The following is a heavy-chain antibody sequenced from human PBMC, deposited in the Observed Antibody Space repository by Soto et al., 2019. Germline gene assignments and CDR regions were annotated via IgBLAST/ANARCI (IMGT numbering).Heavy chain of an antibody. CDR2: IKSKTDGGTT. CDR1: GFTFSNAW. CDR3: TTDTFVSMRKH. D-gene: IGHD3-22*01. V-gene: IGHV3-15*01. Sequence: EVQLVESGGGLVKPGGSLRLSCAASGFTFSNAWMSWVRQAPGKGLEWVGRIKSKTDGGTTDYAAPVKGRFTISSDDSKNTLYLQMNSLKTEDTAVYYCTTDTFVSMRKHWGQGTLVTVSS. J-gene: IGHJ1*01.